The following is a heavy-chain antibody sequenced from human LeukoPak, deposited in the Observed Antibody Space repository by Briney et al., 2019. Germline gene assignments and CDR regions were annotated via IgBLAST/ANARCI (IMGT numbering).Heavy chain of an antibody. CDR1: GFTFSNSA. CDR3: AKAAGRGYNYGDYFDY. V-gene: IGHV3-23*01. D-gene: IGHD5-18*01. CDR2: ITGSGGGT. Sequence: GGSLRLSCAASGFTFSNSAMSWVRQAPGKGLEWVSAITGSGGGTYYADSVKGRFTISRDNSKNTLDLQMNSLRAEDTAVYYCAKAAGRGYNYGDYFDYWGQGTLVTVSS. J-gene: IGHJ4*02.